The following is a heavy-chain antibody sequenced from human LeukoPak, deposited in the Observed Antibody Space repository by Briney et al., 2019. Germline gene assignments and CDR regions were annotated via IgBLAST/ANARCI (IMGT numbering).Heavy chain of an antibody. D-gene: IGHD3-22*01. CDR3: AREIQPNYYDSSGYLDY. V-gene: IGHV3-7*01. J-gene: IGHJ4*02. CDR1: GFTFSSYW. Sequence: PGGSLRLSCAASGFTFSSYWMSWVRQAPGKGREWVANIKQDGSEKYHVDSVKGRFTISRDNAKNSLYLQMNSLRAEDTAVYYCAREIQPNYYDSSGYLDYWGQGALVGVCS. CDR2: IKQDGSEK.